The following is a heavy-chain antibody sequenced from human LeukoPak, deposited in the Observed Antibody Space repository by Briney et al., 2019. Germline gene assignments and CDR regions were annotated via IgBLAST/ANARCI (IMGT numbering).Heavy chain of an antibody. CDR1: GFTFSSYW. J-gene: IGHJ4*02. Sequence: GGSLRLSCAASGFTFSSYWMSWVRQAPGKGLEWVANIKQDGSEKYYVDSVKGRFTISRDNAKNSLYLQMNSLRAEDTAVYYCARDSSTYAGPPDYWGQGTLVTVSS. CDR3: ARDSSTYAGPPDY. D-gene: IGHD2-2*01. V-gene: IGHV3-7*01. CDR2: IKQDGSEK.